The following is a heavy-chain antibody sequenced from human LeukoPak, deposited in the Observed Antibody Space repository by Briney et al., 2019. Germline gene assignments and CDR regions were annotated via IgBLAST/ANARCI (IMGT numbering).Heavy chain of an antibody. CDR3: ARGGCSGGSCYLHFDY. CDR2: ISTYTDIT. CDR1: GYSFSNYG. Sequence: ASVKVSCKASGYSFSNYGISWVRQAPGQGLEWMGWISTYTDITNYAQKFQGRVTMTTDTSTSTAYMELRSLRSDDTAVYYCARGGCSGGSCYLHFDYWGQGTLVTVSS. V-gene: IGHV1-18*01. D-gene: IGHD2-15*01. J-gene: IGHJ4*02.